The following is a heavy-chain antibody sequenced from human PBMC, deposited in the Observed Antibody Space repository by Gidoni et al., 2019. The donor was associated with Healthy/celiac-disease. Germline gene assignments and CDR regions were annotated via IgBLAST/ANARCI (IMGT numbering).Heavy chain of an antibody. CDR1: GYTFTGYY. Sequence: QVQLVQSGAEVKKPGASVKVSCTASGYTFTGYYMHWVRQAPGQGLEWMGWINPNSGGTNYAQKFQGRVTMTRDTSISTAYMELSRLRSDDTAVYYCATASYCSSTSCYPSDFDYWGQGTLVTVSS. CDR2: INPNSGGT. CDR3: ATASYCSSTSCYPSDFDY. V-gene: IGHV1-2*02. J-gene: IGHJ4*02. D-gene: IGHD2-2*01.